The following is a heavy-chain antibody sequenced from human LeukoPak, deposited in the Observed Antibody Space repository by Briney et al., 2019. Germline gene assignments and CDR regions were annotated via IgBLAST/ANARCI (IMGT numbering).Heavy chain of an antibody. CDR3: ARVHDYGDYDPDY. V-gene: IGHV1-8*01. D-gene: IGHD4-17*01. CDR1: GDTFTNYG. J-gene: IGHJ4*02. Sequence: GASVKVSCKASGDTFTNYGINWVRQAPGQGLEWMGWMNPKSRKTGYGQKFQGRVTMTRNTSITTTYMELSSLRPEDTAVYFCARVHDYGDYDPDYWGQRTLVTVSS. CDR2: MNPKSRKT.